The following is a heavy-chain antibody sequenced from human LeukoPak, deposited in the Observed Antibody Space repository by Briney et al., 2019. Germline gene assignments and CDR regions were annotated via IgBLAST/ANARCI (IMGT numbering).Heavy chain of an antibody. CDR3: ATRYYDYVWGSYRPGGFDY. CDR2: FYPEDGET. J-gene: IGHJ4*02. V-gene: IGHV1-24*01. D-gene: IGHD3-16*02. Sequence: ASVKVSCKVSGYTLTELSMHWVRQAPGKGLEWMGGFYPEDGETIYAQKFQGRVTMTEDTSTDTAYMELSSLRSEDTAVYYCATRYYDYVWGSYRPGGFDYWGQGTLVTVSS. CDR1: GYTLTELS.